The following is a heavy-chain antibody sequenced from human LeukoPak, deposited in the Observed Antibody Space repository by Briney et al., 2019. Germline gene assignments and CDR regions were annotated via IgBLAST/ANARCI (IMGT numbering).Heavy chain of an antibody. CDR1: GGSISSYY. D-gene: IGHD3-10*01. CDR2: IYTSGST. J-gene: IGHJ5*02. CDR3: ARRHYYGSGKNWFDP. Sequence: PSETLSLTCTVSGGSISSYYWSWIRQPAGKGLEWIGRIYTSGSTNYNPSLKSRVTMSVDTSKNQFSLKLSSVTAADTAVYYCARRHYYGSGKNWFDPWGQGTLVTVSS. V-gene: IGHV4-4*07.